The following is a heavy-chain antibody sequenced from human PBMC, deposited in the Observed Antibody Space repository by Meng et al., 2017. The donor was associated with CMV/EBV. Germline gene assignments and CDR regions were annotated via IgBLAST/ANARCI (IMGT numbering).Heavy chain of an antibody. CDR1: GYSISSGYY. CDR3: ARERWLQNPLGDAFDI. V-gene: IGHV4-38-2*02. CDR2: IYYSGST. D-gene: IGHD5-24*01. J-gene: IGHJ3*02. Sequence: GSLRLSCTVSGYSISSGYYWGWIRQPPGKGLEWIGYIYYSGSTNYNPSLKSRVTISVDTSKNQFSLKLSSVTAADTAVYYCARERWLQNPLGDAFDIWGQGTMVTVSS.